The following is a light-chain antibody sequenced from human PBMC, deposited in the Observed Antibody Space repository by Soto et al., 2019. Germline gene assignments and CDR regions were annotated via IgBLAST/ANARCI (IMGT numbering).Light chain of an antibody. CDR3: QQSYTAPVT. V-gene: IGKV1-39*01. CDR1: QTINFY. Sequence: DIPMTQSPSSLSASVGDRVTITCRASQTINFYLNWYHQRPGNAPKLLVYGASRLQSGVPSRFSGSGSGTDFTLTISSLQPEDFATYYCQQSYTAPVTFGGGTKVDI. CDR2: GAS. J-gene: IGKJ4*01.